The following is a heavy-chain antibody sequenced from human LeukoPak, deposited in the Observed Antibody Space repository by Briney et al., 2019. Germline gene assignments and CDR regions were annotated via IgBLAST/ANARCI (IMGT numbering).Heavy chain of an antibody. CDR3: ARYCSSTSCSYDY. Sequence: GASVKVSCKASGYTFTSYGISWVRQAPGQGLEWMGWISAFNANTNYAQKFQGRVTMTRDTSISTAYMELSRLRSDDTAVYYCARYCSSTSCSYDYWGQGTLVTVSS. CDR2: ISAFNANT. D-gene: IGHD2-2*01. V-gene: IGHV1-18*01. CDR1: GYTFTSYG. J-gene: IGHJ4*02.